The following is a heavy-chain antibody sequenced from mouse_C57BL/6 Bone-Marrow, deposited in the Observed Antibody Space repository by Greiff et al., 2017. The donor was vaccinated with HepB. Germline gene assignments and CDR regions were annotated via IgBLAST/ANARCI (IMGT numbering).Heavy chain of an antibody. CDR1: GYTFTDYE. CDR3: TRERDYYYGSSYFDY. D-gene: IGHD1-1*01. Sequence: VQLQPSGAELVRPGASVTLSCKASGYTFTDYEMHWVKQTPVHGLEWIGAIDPETGGTAYNQKFKGKAILTADKSSSTAYMELRSLTSEDSAVYYCTRERDYYYGSSYFDYWGQGTTLTVSS. J-gene: IGHJ2*01. CDR2: IDPETGGT. V-gene: IGHV1-15*01.